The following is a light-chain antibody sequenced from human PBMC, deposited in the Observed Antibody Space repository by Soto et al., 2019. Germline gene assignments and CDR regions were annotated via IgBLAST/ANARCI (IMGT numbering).Light chain of an antibody. CDR2: WAS. Sequence: DIEMTQSPDSLAVSLGERATINCKSSQSVLYSSNNKNYLAWYQQKPGQPPKLLIYWASTRESGVPDRFSGSGSGTDFTLTISSLQAEDVAVYYCQQYYRTPPTFGQGTKLEIK. J-gene: IGKJ2*01. V-gene: IGKV4-1*01. CDR3: QQYYRTPPT. CDR1: QSVLYSSNNKNY.